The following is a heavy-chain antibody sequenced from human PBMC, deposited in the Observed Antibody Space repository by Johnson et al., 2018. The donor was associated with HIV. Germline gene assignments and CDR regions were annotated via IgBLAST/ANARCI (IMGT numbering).Heavy chain of an antibody. J-gene: IGHJ3*02. D-gene: IGHD6-6*01. CDR2: INWNGGST. V-gene: IGHV3-20*04. CDR1: GFTFDDYG. CDR3: ARDRGAGSSGAFDI. Sequence: GGGVVRPGGSLRLSCTASGFTFDDYGMSWVRQAPGKGLEWVSGINWNGGSTGYADSVKGRFTISRDNAKNSLYLQMISLRAEDTAVYFCARDRGAGSSGAFDIWGQGTMVTVSS.